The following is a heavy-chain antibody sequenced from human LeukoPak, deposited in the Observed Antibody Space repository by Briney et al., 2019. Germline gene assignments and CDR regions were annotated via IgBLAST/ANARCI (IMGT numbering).Heavy chain of an antibody. J-gene: IGHJ5*02. CDR1: EGTFSSYA. CDR3: ARDFIPPHYTIDRYCSGGSCYGGQNWFDP. V-gene: IGHV1-69*13. D-gene: IGHD2-15*01. CDR2: IIPIFGTA. Sequence: SVKVSCKASEGTFSSYAISWVRQAPGQGLEWMGGIIPIFGTANYAQKFQGRVTITADESTSTAYMELSSLRSEDTAVYYCARDFIPPHYTIDRYCSGGSCYGGQNWFDPWGQGTLVTVSS.